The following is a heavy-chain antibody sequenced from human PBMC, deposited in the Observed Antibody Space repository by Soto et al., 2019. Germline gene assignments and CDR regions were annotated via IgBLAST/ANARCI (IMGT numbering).Heavy chain of an antibody. CDR3: ARIPVDTSMIYWLDP. CDR1: GGSVSSGDYY. Sequence: QVQLQESGPGLVKPSETLSLTCTVSGGSVSSGDYYWSWIRQPPGKGLEWIGDIYYSGNTNYNPSLKSRVIISVDTSKTLFSLKLTSVTAADTAVYYCARIPVDTSMIYWLDPWGQGTLVTVSS. J-gene: IGHJ5*02. V-gene: IGHV4-61*08. CDR2: IYYSGNT. D-gene: IGHD5-18*01.